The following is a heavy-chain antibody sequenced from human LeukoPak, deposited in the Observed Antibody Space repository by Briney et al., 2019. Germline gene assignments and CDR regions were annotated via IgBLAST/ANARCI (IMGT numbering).Heavy chain of an antibody. CDR2: IYGGDSDT. CDR1: GYTFAAYW. Sequence: PGESLKISCKGSGYTFAAYWIAWVRQMPGKGLEWMGSIYGGDSDTKYSAPFQGQVLISVDKSINTAYLQWGSLTATDTAFYYCARLPCIGVSCSVALDSWGQGTLVTVSS. CDR3: ARLPCIGVSCSVALDS. D-gene: IGHD2-15*01. V-gene: IGHV5-51*01. J-gene: IGHJ4*02.